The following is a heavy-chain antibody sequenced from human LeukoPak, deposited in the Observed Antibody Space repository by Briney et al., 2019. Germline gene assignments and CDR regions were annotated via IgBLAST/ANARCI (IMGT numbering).Heavy chain of an antibody. Sequence: SETLSLTCAVYGGSFSGYYWSWIRQPPGKGLEWIGEINHSGSTNYNPSLESRVTISVDTSKNQFSLKLSSVTAADTAVYYCARHRVYCSGGSCSRYYYYYYMDVWGKGTTVTISS. CDR3: ARHRVYCSGGSCSRYYYYYYMDV. V-gene: IGHV4-34*01. CDR1: GGSFSGYY. CDR2: INHSGST. D-gene: IGHD2-15*01. J-gene: IGHJ6*03.